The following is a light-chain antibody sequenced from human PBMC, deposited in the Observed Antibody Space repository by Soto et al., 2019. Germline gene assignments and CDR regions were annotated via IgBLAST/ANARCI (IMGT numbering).Light chain of an antibody. J-gene: IGKJ5*01. CDR2: AAS. CDR1: QSISNY. CDR3: QQSYSAPIT. Sequence: DIQMTQSPSSLSASVRDRVIITCLASQSISNYLNWYPQKPGIDPKLLIFAASSLQSVVPSRFSGSGSGTNFTLTISSLQPEDFAAYYCQQSYSAPITFGQGTRLEI. V-gene: IGKV1-39*01.